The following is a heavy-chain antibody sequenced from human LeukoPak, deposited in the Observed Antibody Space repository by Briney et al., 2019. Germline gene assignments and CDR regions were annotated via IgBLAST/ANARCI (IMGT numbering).Heavy chain of an antibody. Sequence: ASVNVSCKASGYIFASYAITWVRQAPGQGFECMGWISAYNGNIKYAQKFQGRLTMTTDTSTSTANMELRSLRSDDTAVYYCARSEGLLKSPNYYFYGMDVWGKGTTVTVSS. CDR3: ARSEGLLKSPNYYFYGMDV. D-gene: IGHD2-15*01. J-gene: IGHJ6*04. V-gene: IGHV1-18*04. CDR1: GYIFASYA. CDR2: ISAYNGNI.